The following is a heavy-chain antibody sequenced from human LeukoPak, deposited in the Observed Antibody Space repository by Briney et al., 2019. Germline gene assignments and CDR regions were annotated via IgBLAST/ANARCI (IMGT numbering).Heavy chain of an antibody. D-gene: IGHD3-22*01. CDR3: AIVTYYYDSSGYLDY. J-gene: IGHJ4*02. Sequence: GASVKVSCKASGYTFTRYGISGVRQAPGQGLEWMGWISAYNGNTNYAQKLQCRVTMTTDTSTSTAYMELRSLRSDDTAVYYCAIVTYYYDSSGYLDYWGQGTLVTVSS. CDR2: ISAYNGNT. V-gene: IGHV1-18*01. CDR1: GYTFTRYG.